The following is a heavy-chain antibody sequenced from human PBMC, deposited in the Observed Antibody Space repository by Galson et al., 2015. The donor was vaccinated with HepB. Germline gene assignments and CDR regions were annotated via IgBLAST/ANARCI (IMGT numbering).Heavy chain of an antibody. CDR3: AKDGDDYNYYYYMDV. Sequence: SLRLSCAASRFTFGSYSMNWVRQAPGMGLEWVSYISGSSGGKYYADSVRGRFTVSRDNSKNTLYLQMSSLRAEDTAVYYCAKDGDDYNYYYYMDVWGKGTTVTVSS. CDR1: RFTFGSYS. D-gene: IGHD5-24*01. CDR2: ISGSSGGK. V-gene: IGHV3-23*01. J-gene: IGHJ6*03.